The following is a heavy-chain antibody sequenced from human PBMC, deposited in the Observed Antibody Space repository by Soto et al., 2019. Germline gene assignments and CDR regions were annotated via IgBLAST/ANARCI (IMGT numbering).Heavy chain of an antibody. D-gene: IGHD6-13*01. J-gene: IGHJ6*03. CDR1: GGSISSYY. V-gene: IGHV4-59*08. CDR2: IYYSGST. CDR3: ARLEGDSSSPGDYYYYYYYMDV. Sequence: SDTLSLTCTVSGGSISSYYWSWIRQPPGKGLEWIGYIYYSGSTNYNPSLKSRVTISVDTSKNQFSLKLSSVTAADTAVYYCARLEGDSSSPGDYYYYYYYMDVWGKGTTVTVSS.